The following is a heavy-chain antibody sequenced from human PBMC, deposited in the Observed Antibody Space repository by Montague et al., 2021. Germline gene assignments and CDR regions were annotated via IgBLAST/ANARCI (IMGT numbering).Heavy chain of an antibody. Sequence: SETLSLTCTVSGDSISSKYCWSLVRQPVEKGLEWIGVIYNGTTSYSPSLKGRLTVSMDTSKNQFSLKLSSVTAADTAIYYCAVGSESAWELLHHWGQGILVTVSS. CDR3: AVGSESAWELLHH. CDR2: IYNGTT. CDR1: GDSISSKYC. J-gene: IGHJ5*02. V-gene: IGHV4-4*02. D-gene: IGHD1-26*01.